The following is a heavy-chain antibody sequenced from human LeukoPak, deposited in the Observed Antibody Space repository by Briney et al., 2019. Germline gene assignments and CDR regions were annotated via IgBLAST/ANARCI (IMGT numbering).Heavy chain of an antibody. Sequence: SETLSLTCTVSGGSISSYYWSWIRQPPGKGLEWIGYIYTSGSTNYNPSLKSRVTISVDTSKNQFSLKLSSVTAADTAVYYCARGRGWGTPYYFDYWGQGTLVTVSS. CDR3: ARGRGWGTPYYFDY. CDR1: GGSISSYY. J-gene: IGHJ4*02. D-gene: IGHD7-27*01. CDR2: IYTSGST. V-gene: IGHV4-4*09.